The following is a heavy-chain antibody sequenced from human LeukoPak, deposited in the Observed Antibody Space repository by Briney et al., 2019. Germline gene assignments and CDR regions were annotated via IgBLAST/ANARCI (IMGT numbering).Heavy chain of an antibody. CDR3: ARDRRYGGAYGMDV. CDR1: GFTFSSYW. D-gene: IGHD1-14*01. Sequence: PGGSLRLSCAASGFTFSSYWMSWVRQGPGKGLEWVSVIYSGGSTYHADSVKGRFTISRDNSKNTLYLQMNSLRAEDTAVYYCARDRRYGGAYGMDVWGQGTTVTVSS. J-gene: IGHJ6*02. V-gene: IGHV3-53*01. CDR2: IYSGGST.